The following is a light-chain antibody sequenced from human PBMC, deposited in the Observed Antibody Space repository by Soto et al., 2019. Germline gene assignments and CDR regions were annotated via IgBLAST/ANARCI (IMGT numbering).Light chain of an antibody. CDR3: SSSTSSTTRVV. CDR2: DVT. CDR1: SSDVGGYNY. J-gene: IGLJ2*01. V-gene: IGLV2-14*03. Sequence: SALTQPASVSGSPGQSITISCTGTSSDVGGYNYVSWYQQHPGEAPKLMIYDVTNRPSGVSNRFSGSKSGNTASLTISGLQAEDEADYYCSSSTSSTTRVVFGGGTKVTVL.